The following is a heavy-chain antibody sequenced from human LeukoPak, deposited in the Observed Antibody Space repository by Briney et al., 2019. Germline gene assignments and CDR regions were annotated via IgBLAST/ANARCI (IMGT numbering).Heavy chain of an antibody. CDR2: IYYSGST. J-gene: IGHJ6*02. CDR3: ARENGGRLSVDYYYYGMDV. CDR1: GGSISSSSYY. D-gene: IGHD4-23*01. Sequence: SETLSLTCTVSGGSISSSSYYWGWIRQPPGKGLEWIGSIYYSGSTNYNPSLKSRVTISVDTSKNQFSLKLSSVTAADTAVYYCARENGGRLSVDYYYYGMDVWGQGTTVTVSS. V-gene: IGHV4-39*02.